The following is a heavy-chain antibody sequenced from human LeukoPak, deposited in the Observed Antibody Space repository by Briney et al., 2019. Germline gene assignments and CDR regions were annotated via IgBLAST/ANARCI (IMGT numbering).Heavy chain of an antibody. J-gene: IGHJ4*02. CDR2: IYPHDSHV. Sequence: GESLQISCKTSGYIFSDYWIAWVRQTPGKGLEWMGIIYPHDSHVKYSPSFQGHVTLSVDKSVSAAYLQWNTLKASDTATYFCTRREYNDYWTPFPFWGQGTQVTASS. CDR1: GYIFSDYW. CDR3: TRREYNDYWTPFPF. V-gene: IGHV5-51*01. D-gene: IGHD2/OR15-2a*01.